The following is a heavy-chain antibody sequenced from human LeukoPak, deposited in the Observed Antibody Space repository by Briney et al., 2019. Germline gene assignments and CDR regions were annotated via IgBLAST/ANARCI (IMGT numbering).Heavy chain of an antibody. J-gene: IGHJ6*03. CDR3: ARSVPMVRSHMGV. CDR1: GGTFSSYA. Sequence: SVKVSCTASGGTFSSYAISWVRQAPGQGLEWMGGIIPIFGTANYAQKFQGRVTITADESTSTAYMELSSLRSEDTAVYYCARSVPMVRSHMGVWGKGTTVTISS. CDR2: IIPIFGTA. D-gene: IGHD3-10*01. V-gene: IGHV1-69*13.